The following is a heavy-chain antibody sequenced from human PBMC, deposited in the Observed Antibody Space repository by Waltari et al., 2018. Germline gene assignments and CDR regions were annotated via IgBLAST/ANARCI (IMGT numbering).Heavy chain of an antibody. V-gene: IGHV3-11*04. CDR1: GFSFSDYY. CDR3: MGRGEAGGF. CDR2: ISYLGGTQ. D-gene: IGHD3-10*01. Sequence: QVQLVESGGGLVKPGGSLRLSCAASGFSFSDYYMNWIRQAPGKGVEWLSYISYLGGTQYYADPVNGRFTISRDNAENSLFLQMNNLRAEDTAVYYCMGRGEAGGFWGQGALVTVSS. J-gene: IGHJ4*02.